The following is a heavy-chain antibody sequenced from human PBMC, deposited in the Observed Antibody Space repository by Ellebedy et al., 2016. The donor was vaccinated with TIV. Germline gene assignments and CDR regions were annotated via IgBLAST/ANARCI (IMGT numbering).Heavy chain of an antibody. CDR1: GFTFSSYA. J-gene: IGHJ4*02. CDR3: AKDRYGDYLNYFDY. CDR2: ISGSGGST. V-gene: IGHV3-23*01. D-gene: IGHD4-17*01. Sequence: GESLKISXAASGFTFSSYAMSWVRQAPGKGLEWVSAISGSGGSTYYADSVKGRFTISRDNSKNTLYLQMNSLRAEDTVVYYCAKDRYGDYLNYFDYWGQGTLVTVSS.